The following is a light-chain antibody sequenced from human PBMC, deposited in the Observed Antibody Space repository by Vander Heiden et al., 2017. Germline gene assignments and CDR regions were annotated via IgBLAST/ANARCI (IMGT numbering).Light chain of an antibody. CDR1: SSDVGDYNL. CDR3: CSFTDTSTLL. V-gene: IGLV2-23*01. Sequence: QSALTQPTSVPGSPGPSITISCTGTSSDVGDYNLVSWYQQHPGKAPKLMIYEGDKRPSGVSNRFSGSKSGNTASPTISGLQADDGADYYCCSFTDTSTLLFGGGTTLTVL. CDR2: EGD. J-gene: IGLJ3*02.